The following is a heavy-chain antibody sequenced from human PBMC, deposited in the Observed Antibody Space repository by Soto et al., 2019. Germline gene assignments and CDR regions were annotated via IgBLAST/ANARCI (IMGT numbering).Heavy chain of an antibody. CDR1: GGSISNHY. CDR3: ARANWYSAY. V-gene: IGHV4-59*11. Sequence: QVQLQESGPGFVKPSETLSLTCTVSGGSISNHYWSWIRQPPGKGLEWIGYIYYNGNTNYKPSLKSRVTMSVDTSKNQISLRLSSVTAADTAVYYCARANWYSAYWGQGTLVTVSS. D-gene: IGHD7-27*01. J-gene: IGHJ4*02. CDR2: IYYNGNT.